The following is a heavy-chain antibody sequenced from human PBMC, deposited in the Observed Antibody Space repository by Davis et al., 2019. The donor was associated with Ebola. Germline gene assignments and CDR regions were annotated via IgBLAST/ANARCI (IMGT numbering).Heavy chain of an antibody. CDR3: ARARDYSGNSVRAFDL. Sequence: GESLKISCVVSDFIFSSYRMSWVRQAPGKGLEWVANINHDGGEKYYVDSVKGRFTISRDNAENSLYLQMNSLRAEDTAVYYCARARDYSGNSVRAFDLWGQGTLVTVSS. V-gene: IGHV3-7*01. D-gene: IGHD4-23*01. CDR2: INHDGGEK. CDR1: DFIFSSYR. J-gene: IGHJ4*02.